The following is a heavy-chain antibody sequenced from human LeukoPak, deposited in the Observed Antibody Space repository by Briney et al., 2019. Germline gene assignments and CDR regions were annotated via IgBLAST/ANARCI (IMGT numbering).Heavy chain of an antibody. Sequence: QAGGSLRLSCTASGFTFGDYALTWVRQAPGKGLEWVGFIRSKAYAGTTEYAASVKGRFTISRDDSKSIAYLQMNSLKTEDTGVYYCSRPYTLDTPKSIRGQGTVVTVSS. D-gene: IGHD2-2*02. CDR1: GFTFGDYA. V-gene: IGHV3-49*04. CDR3: SRPYTLDTPKSI. CDR2: IRSKAYAGTT. J-gene: IGHJ3*02.